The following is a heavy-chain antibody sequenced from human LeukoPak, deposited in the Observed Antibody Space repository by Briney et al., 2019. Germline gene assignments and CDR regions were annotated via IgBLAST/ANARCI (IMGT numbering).Heavy chain of an antibody. CDR1: GFTFSSYG. J-gene: IGHJ3*02. Sequence: GGSLRLSCAASGFTFSSYGMHWVRQAPGKGLEWVAVIWYDGSNKYYADSVKGRFTISRDNSKNTLYLQMNSLRAEDTAVYYCARAGVKRYCSGGSCYGDAFDIWGQGTMVTVSS. V-gene: IGHV3-33*01. CDR3: ARAGVKRYCSGGSCYGDAFDI. CDR2: IWYDGSNK. D-gene: IGHD2-15*01.